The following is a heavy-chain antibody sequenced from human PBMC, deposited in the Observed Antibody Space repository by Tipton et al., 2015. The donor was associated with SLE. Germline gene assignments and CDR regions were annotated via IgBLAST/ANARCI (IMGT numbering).Heavy chain of an antibody. Sequence: TLSLTCTVSGGSISSSSYYWGWIRQPPGKGLEWIGSIYYSGSTYYNPSLKSRVTISVDTSKNQFSLKRSSVTAADTAVDYCASGIAAGGTPFGYWGQGTLVTVSS. CDR1: GGSISSSSYY. CDR3: ASGIAAGGTPFGY. CDR2: IYYSGST. D-gene: IGHD6-13*01. V-gene: IGHV4-39*07. J-gene: IGHJ4*02.